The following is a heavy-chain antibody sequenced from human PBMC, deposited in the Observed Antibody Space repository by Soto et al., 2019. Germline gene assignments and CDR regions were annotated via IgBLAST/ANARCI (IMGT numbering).Heavy chain of an antibody. J-gene: IGHJ4*02. CDR1: GYTFSTYS. CDR3: AKGHQYYYDTPSSYFDY. Sequence: GASVKVSCKASGYTFSTYSMHWVRQAPGQRLEWMGRINAGNGNTKYSQKFQGRVTITRDTSATTAYMELSSLRSEDTAIYYCAKGHQYYYDTPSSYFDYWGQGTQVTVSS. D-gene: IGHD3-22*01. CDR2: INAGNGNT. V-gene: IGHV1-3*01.